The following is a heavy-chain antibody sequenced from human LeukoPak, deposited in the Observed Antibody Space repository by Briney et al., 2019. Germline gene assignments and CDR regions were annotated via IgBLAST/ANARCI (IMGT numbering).Heavy chain of an antibody. V-gene: IGHV1-8*01. CDR3: ARVGWFGELSSRNYGMDV. J-gene: IGHJ6*02. CDR1: GYTFTSYD. D-gene: IGHD3-10*01. CDR2: MNPNSGNT. Sequence: ASVKVSCKASGYTFTSYDINWVRQATGQGLEWMGWMNPNSGNTGYAQKFQGRVTMTRNTSISTAYMELSSLRSGDTAVYYCARVGWFGELSSRNYGMDVWGQGTTVTVSS.